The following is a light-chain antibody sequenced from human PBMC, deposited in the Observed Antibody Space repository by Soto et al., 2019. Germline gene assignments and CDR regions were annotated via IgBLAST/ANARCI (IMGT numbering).Light chain of an antibody. CDR1: SSDIGRFNY. CDR2: DLS. J-gene: IGLJ3*02. Sequence: QSVLTQPASVSGSPGQSITISCTGSSSDIGRFNYVSWYQQHPGKAPKLLLYDLSDRPSGVSNRFSGSKSGNTASLTIFGLQAEDEADYYCTSYSNSGTLFGGGTKVTVL. V-gene: IGLV2-14*03. CDR3: TSYSNSGTL.